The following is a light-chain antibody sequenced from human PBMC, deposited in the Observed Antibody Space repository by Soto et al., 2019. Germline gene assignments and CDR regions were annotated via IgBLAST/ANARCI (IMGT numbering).Light chain of an antibody. J-gene: IGLJ3*02. CDR3: SSYSPRSLL. CDR2: EVS. V-gene: IGLV2-14*01. CDR1: SNDVGGYGY. Sequence: QSALTQPASVSGSPGETITISCTGTSNDVGGYGYVSWYRQYAGKAPTLMVSEVSYRPSGVSDRFSGSKSGTTAFLTISGLQPEDEGHYYCSSYSPRSLLFGGGTKVTVL.